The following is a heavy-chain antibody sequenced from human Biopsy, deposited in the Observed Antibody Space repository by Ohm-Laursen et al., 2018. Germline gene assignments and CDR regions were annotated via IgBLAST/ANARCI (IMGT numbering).Heavy chain of an antibody. CDR2: ILPFYGTT. Sequence: ASVKVSCKASGGTFTMFPISWVRQAPGQGLEWMGAILPFYGTTNFAQKFRGRVTPTADGSTSTAYMELSSLRSEDTGVYYCASSDGRSGFDYWGQGILVTVSS. V-gene: IGHV1-69*13. J-gene: IGHJ4*02. CDR3: ASSDGRSGFDY. D-gene: IGHD3-10*01. CDR1: GGTFTMFP.